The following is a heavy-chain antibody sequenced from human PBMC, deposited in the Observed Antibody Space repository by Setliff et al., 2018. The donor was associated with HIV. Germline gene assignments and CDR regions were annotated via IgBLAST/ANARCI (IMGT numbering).Heavy chain of an antibody. CDR3: ARSSRANEAFDV. V-gene: IGHV1-45*02. CDR2: FTPFNDNT. Sequence: SVKVSCKASGYTFTDHYLHWVRQAPGQALEWMGWFTPFNDNTNYAQKYRGRISITRDRSMSTAYMELSSQRSEDTGMYYCARSSRANEAFDVWGQGTMVTVSS. CDR1: GYTFTDHY. J-gene: IGHJ3*01.